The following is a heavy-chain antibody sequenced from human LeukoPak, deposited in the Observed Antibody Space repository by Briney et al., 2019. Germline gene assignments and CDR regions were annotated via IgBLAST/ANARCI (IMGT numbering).Heavy chain of an antibody. V-gene: IGHV3-30*18. CDR1: GFTFRSYG. Sequence: GGSLRLSCAGSGFTFRSYGMHWVRQSPGKGLEWLALISPDGRSEYYAGSVKGRFTISRDNSKSTVYLQMNSLRPEDTALYYCAKDYGGVSNFWGQGTLVTVSS. CDR3: AKDYGGVSNF. CDR2: ISPDGRSE. J-gene: IGHJ4*02. D-gene: IGHD3-16*01.